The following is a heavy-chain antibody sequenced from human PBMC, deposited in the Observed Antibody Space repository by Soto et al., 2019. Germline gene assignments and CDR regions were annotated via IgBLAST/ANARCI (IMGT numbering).Heavy chain of an antibody. CDR1: GFTFSSYC. J-gene: IGHJ4*02. CDR3: ARDYPFYDSSGYDY. CDR2: MSISSSTI. D-gene: IGHD3-22*01. V-gene: IGHV3-48*02. Sequence: GGSLRLSCAASGFTFSSYCMHWVRQAPGKGLEWVSYMSISSSTIYYADSVKGRFTISRDNAKNTLYMQMNSLRDEDTAVYYCARDYPFYDSSGYDYLGQGNLVTVSS.